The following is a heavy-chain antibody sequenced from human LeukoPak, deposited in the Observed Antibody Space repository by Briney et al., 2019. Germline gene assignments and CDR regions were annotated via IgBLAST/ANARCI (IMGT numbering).Heavy chain of an antibody. CDR2: IIPIFGTA. Sequence: ASVKDSCKASGGTFSSYAISWVRPAPGQGVEWMGRIIPIFGTANNVQKFQGRVTLTTDESKTTAYMELSSMRSEDAAVYYCARAHESGYYDYFDYWGQGTLVTASS. D-gene: IGHD3-22*01. CDR3: ARAHESGYYDYFDY. J-gene: IGHJ4*02. CDR1: GGTFSSYA. V-gene: IGHV1-69*05.